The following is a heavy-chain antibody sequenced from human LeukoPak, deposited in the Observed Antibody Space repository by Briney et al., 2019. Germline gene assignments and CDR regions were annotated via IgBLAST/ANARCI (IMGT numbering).Heavy chain of an antibody. CDR3: AKVDYGSGSRY. CDR1: GFTFSSYA. Sequence: PGGSLRLSCAASGFTFSSYAMSWVRQAPGKGLEWVSAISGSGGSTYYADSVQGRFTISRDNSKNTRYLQMNSLRAEDTAVYYCAKVDYGSGSRYWGQGTLVTVSS. V-gene: IGHV3-23*01. D-gene: IGHD3-10*01. J-gene: IGHJ4*02. CDR2: ISGSGGST.